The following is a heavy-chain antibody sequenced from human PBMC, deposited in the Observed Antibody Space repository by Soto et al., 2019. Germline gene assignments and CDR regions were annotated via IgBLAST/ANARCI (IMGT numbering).Heavy chain of an antibody. Sequence: GASVKVSCKASGYAFTSYDINWVRQATGQGLEWMGWMNPNSGNTGYAQKFQGRVTMTRNTSISTAYMELSSLRSEDTAVYYCAREGSWPKENWFDSWGQGTLVTVSS. J-gene: IGHJ5*01. CDR2: MNPNSGNT. CDR3: AREGSWPKENWFDS. CDR1: GYAFTSYD. V-gene: IGHV1-8*01. D-gene: IGHD6-13*01.